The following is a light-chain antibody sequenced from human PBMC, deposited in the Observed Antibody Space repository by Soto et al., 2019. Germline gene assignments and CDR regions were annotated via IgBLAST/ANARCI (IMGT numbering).Light chain of an antibody. CDR2: GAS. V-gene: IGKV3-20*01. J-gene: IGKJ4*01. CDR3: QQYGGSPRVT. CDR1: QVVTSNY. Sequence: EIVLTQSPGTLSLSPGERATLSCRASQVVTSNYLAWYQQKPGQAPRLLIYGASSRATGIPDRFSGSGFGTAFTLTISRLEPEDFAVYYCQQYGGSPRVTFGGGTKVEIK.